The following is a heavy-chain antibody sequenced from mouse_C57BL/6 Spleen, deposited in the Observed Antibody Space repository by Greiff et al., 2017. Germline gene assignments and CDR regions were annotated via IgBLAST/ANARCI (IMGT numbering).Heavy chain of an antibody. V-gene: IGHV1-66*01. Sequence: VKLLESGPELVKPGASVKISCKASGYSFTSYYIHWVKQRPGQGLEWIGWIYPGSGNTKYNEKFKGKATLTADTASSTAYMQLSSLTSEDSAVYYCARGGANSPFDYWGQGTTLTVSS. D-gene: IGHD3-1*01. J-gene: IGHJ2*01. CDR2: IYPGSGNT. CDR1: GYSFTSYY. CDR3: ARGGANSPFDY.